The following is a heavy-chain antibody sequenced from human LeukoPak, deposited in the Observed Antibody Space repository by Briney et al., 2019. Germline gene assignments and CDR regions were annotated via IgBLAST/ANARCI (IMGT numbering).Heavy chain of an antibody. CDR2: IKSKTDGGTT. Sequence: GGSLRLSCAASGFTFSNTWMSWVRQAPGKGLEWVGRIKSKTDGGTTDYAAPVKGRFTISRDDSKITLYLQMNSLKPEYTAVYYCARADFGVVTAIRGRSHFDYWGQGTLVTVSS. CDR1: GFTFSNTW. D-gene: IGHD2-21*02. J-gene: IGHJ4*02. CDR3: ARADFGVVTAIRGRSHFDY. V-gene: IGHV3-15*01.